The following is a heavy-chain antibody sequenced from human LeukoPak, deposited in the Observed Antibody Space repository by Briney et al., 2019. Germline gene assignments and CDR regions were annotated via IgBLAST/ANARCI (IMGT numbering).Heavy chain of an antibody. CDR3: ANQWLDLQTFDY. D-gene: IGHD6-19*01. J-gene: IGHJ4*02. CDR1: GFTFSSYA. V-gene: IGHV3-23*01. Sequence: GGSLRLSCAASGFTFSSYAMSWVRQAPGKGLEWVSAISGSGGSTYYADSVKGRFTISRGNSKNTLYLQMNSLRAEDTAVYYCANQWLDLQTFDYWGQGTLVTVSS. CDR2: ISGSGGST.